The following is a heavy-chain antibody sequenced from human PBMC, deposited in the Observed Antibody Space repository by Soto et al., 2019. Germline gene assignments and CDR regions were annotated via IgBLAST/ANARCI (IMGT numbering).Heavy chain of an antibody. CDR1: GYIFVNYG. CDR3: VTMQNSVPPNPQDL. D-gene: IGHD2-21*01. CDR2: ISPYTGNT. J-gene: IGHJ6*02. Sequence: QVQLVQSGDEAKKPGASVKVSCKASGYIFVNYGIAWVRQAPGQGLEWMGWISPYTGNTHSASKVQGRLTMTADTSPSTPYMDLASLLSDHPAVYYWVTMQNSVPPNPQDLRGQGAPVTFSS. V-gene: IGHV1-18*01.